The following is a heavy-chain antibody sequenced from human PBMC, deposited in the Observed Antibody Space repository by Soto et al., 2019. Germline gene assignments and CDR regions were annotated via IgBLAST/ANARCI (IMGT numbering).Heavy chain of an antibody. CDR2: ISYDGSNK. D-gene: IGHD3-16*01. V-gene: IGHV3-30*18. CDR3: AKVDYDLKNWFDP. J-gene: IGHJ5*02. Sequence: PGGSLRLSCAASGFTFSSYGMHWVRQAPGKGLEWVAVISYDGSNKYYADSVKGRFTISRDNSKNTLYLQMNSLRAEDTAVYYCAKVDYDLKNWFDPWGQGTLVTVSS. CDR1: GFTFSSYG.